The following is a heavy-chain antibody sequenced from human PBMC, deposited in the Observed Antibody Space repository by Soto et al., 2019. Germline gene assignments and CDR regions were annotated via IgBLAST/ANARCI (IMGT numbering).Heavy chain of an antibody. CDR2: MNPNSGNT. Sequence: QVQLVQSGAEVKKPGASVKVSCKASGYTFTSYDINWVRQATGQGLGWMGWMNPNSGNTGYAQKFQGRVTMTRNTSISTAYMELISLRSEDTAVYYCARRAVVRGSYYFDYWGQGTLVTVSS. J-gene: IGHJ4*02. CDR1: GYTFTSYD. CDR3: ARRAVVRGSYYFDY. V-gene: IGHV1-8*01. D-gene: IGHD2-15*01.